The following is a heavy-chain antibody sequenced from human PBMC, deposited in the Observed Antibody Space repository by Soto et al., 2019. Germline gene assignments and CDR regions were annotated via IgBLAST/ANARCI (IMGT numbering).Heavy chain of an antibody. CDR3: ARDYSAVGLRAVTNYYFDY. J-gene: IGHJ4*02. V-gene: IGHV1-3*01. D-gene: IGHD1-26*01. Sequence: QKFQGRVTITRDTSASTAYMELSSLRSEDTAVYYCARDYSAVGLRAVTNYYFDYWGQGTLVTVSS.